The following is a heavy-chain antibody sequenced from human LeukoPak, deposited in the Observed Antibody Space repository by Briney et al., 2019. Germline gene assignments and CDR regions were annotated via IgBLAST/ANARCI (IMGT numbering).Heavy chain of an antibody. V-gene: IGHV3-74*01. CDR3: AREWPREETLDY. J-gene: IGHJ4*02. Sequence: PGGSLRVSCAASGFTLSSYEMHWVRQAPGKGLVWVSRISSDGSRAGYADSVKGRFTISRDNAKNTLYLQMNSLRAEDTAIYYCAREWPREETLDYWGQGTLVTVSS. CDR1: GFTLSSYE. CDR2: ISSDGSRA. D-gene: IGHD1-26*01.